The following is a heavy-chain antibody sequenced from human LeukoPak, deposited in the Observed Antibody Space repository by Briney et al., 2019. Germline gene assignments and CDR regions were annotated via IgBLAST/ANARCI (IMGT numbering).Heavy chain of an antibody. J-gene: IGHJ4*02. CDR2: INPSGGST. CDR3: ARDRTKGIAAAGIDY. D-gene: IGHD6-13*01. V-gene: IGHV1-46*01. CDR1: GYTFTSYY. Sequence: ASVKVSCKASGYTFTSYYMHWVRQAPEQGLEWMGIINPSGGSTSYAQKFQGRVTMTRDTSTSTVYMELSSLRSEDTAVYYCARDRTKGIAAAGIDYWGQGTLVTVSS.